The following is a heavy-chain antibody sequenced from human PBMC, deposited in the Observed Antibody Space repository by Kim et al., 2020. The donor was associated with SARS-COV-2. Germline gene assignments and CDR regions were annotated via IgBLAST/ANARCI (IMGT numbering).Heavy chain of an antibody. Sequence: TYYNPSLKSRVTISVDTSKNQFSLKLSSVTSADTAVYYCARDSTQQAFDIWGQGTMVTVSS. CDR3: ARDSTQQAFDI. J-gene: IGHJ3*02. CDR2: T. V-gene: IGHV4-30-2*05. D-gene: IGHD2-2*01.